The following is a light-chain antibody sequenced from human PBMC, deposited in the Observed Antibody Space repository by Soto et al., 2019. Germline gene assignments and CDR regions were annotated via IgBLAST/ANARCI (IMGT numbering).Light chain of an antibody. CDR1: QSVSSSY. Sequence: DIVCTQSRAILSLSHGQRATLSCRASQSVSSSYLAWYQQKPGQAPRLLIYGASSRATGIPDRFSGSGSGTDFTLTISRLEPEDFAVYYCQQYGSSPPWTFGQGTKVDIK. CDR3: QQYGSSPPWT. CDR2: GAS. J-gene: IGKJ1*01. V-gene: IGKV3-20*01.